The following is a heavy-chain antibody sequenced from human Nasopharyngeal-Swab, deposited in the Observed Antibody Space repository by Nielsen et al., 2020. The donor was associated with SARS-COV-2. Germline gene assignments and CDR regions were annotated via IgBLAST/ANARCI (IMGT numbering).Heavy chain of an antibody. V-gene: IGHV3-23*01. D-gene: IGHD3-3*01. CDR3: ARDQGYYDFWSGYPGGMDV. J-gene: IGHJ6*02. CDR2: ISGSGGST. Sequence: VRQAPGKGLEWVSAISGSGGSTYYADSVKGRFTISRDNSKNTLYLQMNSLRAEDTAAYYCARDQGYYDFWSGYPGGMDVWGQGTTVTVSS.